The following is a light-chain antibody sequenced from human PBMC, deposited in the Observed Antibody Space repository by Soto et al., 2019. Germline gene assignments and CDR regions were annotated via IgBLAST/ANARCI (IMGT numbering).Light chain of an antibody. CDR3: QQVNGYPRDIT. CDR1: QGISSY. Sequence: AIRMTQSPSSLSASTGDRVTITCRASQGISSYLNWYQQKPGKAPKLLIYAASTLQSGVPSRFSGSGSGTDFTLTISSLQPEDFATYYCQQVNGYPRDITFGGGTK. V-gene: IGKV1-8*01. J-gene: IGKJ4*01. CDR2: AAS.